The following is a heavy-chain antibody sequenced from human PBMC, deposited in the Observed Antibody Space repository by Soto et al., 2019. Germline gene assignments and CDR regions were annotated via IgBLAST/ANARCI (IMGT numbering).Heavy chain of an antibody. CDR1: GFTFSSYW. D-gene: IGHD2-15*01. CDR2: INSDGSST. Sequence: PGGSLRLSCAASGFTFSSYWMHWVRQAPGKGLVWVSRINSDGSSTSYADSVKGRFTISRDNAKNTLYLQMNSLRAEDTAVYYCVGYCSGGSCYVDAFDIWGQGTMVTVS. CDR3: VGYCSGGSCYVDAFDI. V-gene: IGHV3-74*01. J-gene: IGHJ3*02.